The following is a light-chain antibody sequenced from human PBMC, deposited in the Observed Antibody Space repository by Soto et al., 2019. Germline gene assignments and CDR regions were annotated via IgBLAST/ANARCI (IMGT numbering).Light chain of an antibody. CDR2: GAS. Sequence: EIVLTQSPGTLSLSPGESATLSCRASQSVSSSQVAWYQQKPGQAPRLLIYGASSRATGFPDRFSGVGSETDFTLTINRLEPEDFAVYYCQQYATSPHTFGQGTKLEIK. J-gene: IGKJ2*01. CDR3: QQYATSPHT. CDR1: QSVSSSQ. V-gene: IGKV3-20*01.